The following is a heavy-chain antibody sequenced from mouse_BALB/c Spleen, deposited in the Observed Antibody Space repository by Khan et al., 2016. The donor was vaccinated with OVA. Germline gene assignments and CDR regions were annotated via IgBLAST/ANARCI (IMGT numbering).Heavy chain of an antibody. CDR3: ARFHHGNRYAMDY. V-gene: IGHV2-9*02. D-gene: IGHD2-1*01. J-gene: IGHJ4*01. Sequence: QVQLKQSGPGLVAPSQSLSITCTVSGFSLTPHGVPWVRQPPGKGLEWLGVIWAGGRTNYNSALMSRLSLSKANSKSQVFLTMNSLPTDDTAMSYVARFHHGNRYAMDYWGQGTSVTVSS. CDR1: GFSLTPHG. CDR2: IWAGGRT.